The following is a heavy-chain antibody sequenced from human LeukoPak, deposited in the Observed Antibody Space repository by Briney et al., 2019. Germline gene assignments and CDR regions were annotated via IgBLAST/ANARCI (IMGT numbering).Heavy chain of an antibody. D-gene: IGHD6-6*01. Sequence: EASVTVSCKASGYTFTSYDINWVRQATGQGLEWMGWINPNSGGTNYAQKFQGRVTMTRDTSISTAYMELSRLRSDDTAVYYCARIAARRTNLPSNWFDPWGQGTLVTVSS. CDR1: GYTFTSYD. J-gene: IGHJ5*02. V-gene: IGHV1-2*02. CDR3: ARIAARRTNLPSNWFDP. CDR2: INPNSGGT.